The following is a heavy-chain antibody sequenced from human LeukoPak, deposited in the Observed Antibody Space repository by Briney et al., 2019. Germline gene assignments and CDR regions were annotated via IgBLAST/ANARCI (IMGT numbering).Heavy chain of an antibody. D-gene: IGHD3-10*01. J-gene: IGHJ4*02. V-gene: IGHV4-59*01. CDR2: IYYSGST. Sequence: SETLSLTCTVSGGSISSYYWSWIRQPPGKGLEWIGYIYYSGSTNYNPSLKSRVTISVDTSKNQFSLKLSSVTAADTAVYYCARHASGGDYPLDYWGQGTLVTVSS. CDR3: ARHASGGDYPLDY. CDR1: GGSISSYY.